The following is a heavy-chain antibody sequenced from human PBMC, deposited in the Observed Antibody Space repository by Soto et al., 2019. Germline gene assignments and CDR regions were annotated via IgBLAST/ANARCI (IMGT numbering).Heavy chain of an antibody. CDR1: GGSFSGYY. J-gene: IGHJ6*02. CDR3: ARYYRRSGYDFRLSYYYYGMDV. CDR2: INHSGST. Sequence: SETLSLTCAVYGGSFSGYYWSWIRQPPGKGLEWIGEINHSGSTNYNPSLKSRVTIPVDTSKNQFSLKLSSVTAADTAVYYCARYYRRSGYDFRLSYYYYGMDVWGQGTTVTVSS. D-gene: IGHD5-12*01. V-gene: IGHV4-34*01.